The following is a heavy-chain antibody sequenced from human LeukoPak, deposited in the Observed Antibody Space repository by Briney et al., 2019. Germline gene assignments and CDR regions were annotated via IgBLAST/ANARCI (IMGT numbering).Heavy chain of an antibody. CDR2: IYYSGRT. J-gene: IGHJ4*02. CDR3: ARGGITMVRGVLDY. V-gene: IGHV4-59*01. CDR1: GGSISSYY. D-gene: IGHD3-10*01. Sequence: PSETLSLTCTVSGGSISSYYWSWIRQPPGKGLEWIGYIYYSGRTNYNPSLKSPVTISVDTSKNQFSLKLSSVTAADTAVYYCARGGITMVRGVLDYWGQGTLVTVSS.